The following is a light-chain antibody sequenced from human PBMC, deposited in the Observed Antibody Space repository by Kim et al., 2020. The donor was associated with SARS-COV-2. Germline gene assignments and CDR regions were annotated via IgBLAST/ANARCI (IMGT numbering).Light chain of an antibody. Sequence: SVSPGETAPLSCRASQTINSDLAWYQQKPGQAPRLLIYDASTRAADFPARFSGGGSATEFTLTITSLQSEDFGIYYCQHYNTWPRTFGQGTKLEI. J-gene: IGKJ2*01. V-gene: IGKV3-15*01. CDR2: DAS. CDR3: QHYNTWPRT. CDR1: QTINSD.